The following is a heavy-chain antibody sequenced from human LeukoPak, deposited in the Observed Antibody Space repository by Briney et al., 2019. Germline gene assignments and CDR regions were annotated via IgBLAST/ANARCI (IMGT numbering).Heavy chain of an antibody. D-gene: IGHD1-26*01. V-gene: IGHV1-3*01. CDR2: INAGNGNT. CDR3: ARDALRIVGATSH. Sequence: ASVKVSCKASGYTFTSYAMHWVRQSPGQRLEWMGWINAGNGNTKYSQKFQGRVTITRDTSASTAYMELSSLRSEDTAVYYCARDALRIVGATSHWGQGTLVTVSS. J-gene: IGHJ4*02. CDR1: GYTFTSYA.